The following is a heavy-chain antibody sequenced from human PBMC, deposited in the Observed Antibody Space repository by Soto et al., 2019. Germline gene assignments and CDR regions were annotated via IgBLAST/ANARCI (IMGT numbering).Heavy chain of an antibody. CDR1: GFTCGSYW. J-gene: IGHJ6*02. V-gene: IGHV3-74*01. CDR3: ARGRPYGMDV. Sequence: EVQLVESGGGLVQPGGSLRVSCAASGFTCGSYWMNWVRQAPGKGLVWVSRIDSDGSSTTYADSVKGRFTTSRDNAKNTLYLQMSSLRVEDTAVYSCARGRPYGMDVWGQGTTVTVSS. CDR2: IDSDGSST.